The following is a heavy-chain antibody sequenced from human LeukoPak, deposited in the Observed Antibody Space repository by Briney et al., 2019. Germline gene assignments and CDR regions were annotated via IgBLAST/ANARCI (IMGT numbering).Heavy chain of an antibody. CDR2: INAGNGNT. J-gene: IGHJ3*02. V-gene: IGHV1-3*01. D-gene: IGHD6-19*01. Sequence: ASVKVSCKASGYTFTSYAMHWVRQAPGQRLEWMGWINAGNGNTKYSQKFQGRVTITRDTSASTAYMELSSLRSEDTAVYYCARVPYSSGWTVEEAFDIWGQGQWSPSLQ. CDR1: GYTFTSYA. CDR3: ARVPYSSGWTVEEAFDI.